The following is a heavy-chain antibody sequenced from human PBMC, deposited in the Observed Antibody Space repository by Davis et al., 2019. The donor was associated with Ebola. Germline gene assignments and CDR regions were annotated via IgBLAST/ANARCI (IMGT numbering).Heavy chain of an antibody. Sequence: PSETLSLTCAVSGASMNRFHWSWIRQPPGKGLEWIGYISSTGDTNYNPSLKTRVTISVEPSKSQFSLPLSSVTAADTAVYYCARGVKNQYDSSGQFDSWGQGTLVTVSS. CDR2: ISSTGDT. D-gene: IGHD3-22*01. CDR3: ARGVKNQYDSSGQFDS. J-gene: IGHJ4*02. CDR1: GASMNRFH. V-gene: IGHV4-59*01.